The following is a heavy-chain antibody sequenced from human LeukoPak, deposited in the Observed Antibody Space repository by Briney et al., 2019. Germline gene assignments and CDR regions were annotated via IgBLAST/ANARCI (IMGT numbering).Heavy chain of an antibody. D-gene: IGHD3-16*01. CDR2: ISSSGSTI. CDR3: ARDVYDYVWGSYSLDY. V-gene: IGHV3-48*03. Sequence: QTGGSLRLSCAASGFTFSSYEMNWVRQAPGKGLEWVSYISSSGSTIYYADSVKGRFTISRDNAKNSLYLQMNSLRAEDTAVYYCARDVYDYVWGSYSLDYWGQGTLVTVSS. J-gene: IGHJ4*02. CDR1: GFTFSSYE.